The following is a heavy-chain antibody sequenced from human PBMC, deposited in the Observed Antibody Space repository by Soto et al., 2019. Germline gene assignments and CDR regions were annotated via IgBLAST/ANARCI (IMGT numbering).Heavy chain of an antibody. D-gene: IGHD3-10*01. CDR3: ARQKGDGSGLYYKLFDS. CDR2: IDPGDSYV. V-gene: IGHV5-10-1*04. J-gene: IGHJ4*02. Sequence: GECLTSAAPAAGGTLAQWSISLVRQMPGKGLEWMGRIDPGDSYVNYSPSFQDQVTVSTDRSSNTAYLHWRRLKASHTAMYYCARQKGDGSGLYYKLFDSWGQGPLVTVSS. CDR1: GGTLAQWS.